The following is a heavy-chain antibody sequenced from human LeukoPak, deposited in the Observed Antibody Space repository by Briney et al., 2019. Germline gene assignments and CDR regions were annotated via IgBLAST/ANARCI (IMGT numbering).Heavy chain of an antibody. Sequence: PSETLSLTCAVYGGSFSGYYWSWIRQPPGKGLEWIGEINHSGSTSYNPSLKSRVTISVDTSKNQFSLKLSSVTAADTAVYYCARGPGLITGTGDGDDYWGQGTLVTVSS. D-gene: IGHD1-20*01. CDR2: INHSGST. CDR3: ARGPGLITGTGDGDDY. V-gene: IGHV4-34*01. J-gene: IGHJ4*02. CDR1: GGSFSGYY.